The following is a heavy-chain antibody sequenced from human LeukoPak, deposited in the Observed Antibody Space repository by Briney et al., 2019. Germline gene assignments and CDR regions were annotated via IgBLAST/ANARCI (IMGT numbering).Heavy chain of an antibody. CDR1: GGSISSGDYY. J-gene: IGHJ2*01. CDR3: ARGGGKFITVIVSSTWYFDL. V-gene: IGHV4-30-4*02. D-gene: IGHD3-22*01. CDR2: IYYSGST. Sequence: PSETLSLTCTVSGGSISSGDYYWSWIRQPPGKGLEWIGYIYYSGSTYYNPSLKSRVTISVDTSKNQFSLKLSSVTAADTAFYYCARGGGKFITVIVSSTWYFDLWGRGTLVTVSS.